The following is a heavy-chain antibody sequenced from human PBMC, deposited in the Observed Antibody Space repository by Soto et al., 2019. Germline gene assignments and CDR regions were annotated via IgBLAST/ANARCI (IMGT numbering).Heavy chain of an antibody. CDR3: AKADGEQWLLPHLEN. CDR1: GFTFTKFA. D-gene: IGHD6-19*01. CDR2: ISCCGGTA. J-gene: IGHJ4*02. V-gene: IGHV3-23*01. Sequence: EVQLLESGGGLVRPGESLRLSCAASGFTFTKFAMSWVRQAPGEGLEWVSGISCCGGTASYAESVKGRFTIARDDSKNTLYLQMNSLRAEHTAEYFCAKADGEQWLLPHLENWGRGTLVTVS.